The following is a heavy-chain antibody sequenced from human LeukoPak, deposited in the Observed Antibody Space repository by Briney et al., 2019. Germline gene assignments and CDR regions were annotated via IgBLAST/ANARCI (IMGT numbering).Heavy chain of an antibody. V-gene: IGHV4-59*01. CDR2: IYNSGRT. CDR3: VRERNCSGASCLDGFDI. Sequence: SETLSLTCTVSGGSLSSYYWSWLRQPPGKGLEWIGYIYNSGRTNYNPSLETRVTISVDTSKNQFSLKLNSVTAADTAVYYCVRERNCSGASCLDGFDIWGQGTMVTVSS. CDR1: GGSLSSYY. J-gene: IGHJ3*02. D-gene: IGHD2-15*01.